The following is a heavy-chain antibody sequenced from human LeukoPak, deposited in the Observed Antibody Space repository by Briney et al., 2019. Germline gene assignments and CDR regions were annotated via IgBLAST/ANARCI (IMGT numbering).Heavy chain of an antibody. D-gene: IGHD5-24*01. CDR1: GFTFSSYG. CDR3: AKRRRDGYTVYYFDY. J-gene: IGHJ4*02. V-gene: IGHV3-33*06. Sequence: GRSLRLSCAASGFTFSSYGMHWVRQAPGKGLEWVAVIWYDGSNKYYADSVKGRFTISRDNYKNTLYLQMNSRRAEDTDVSYCAKRRRDGYTVYYFDYWGQGTLVTVPS. CDR2: IWYDGSNK.